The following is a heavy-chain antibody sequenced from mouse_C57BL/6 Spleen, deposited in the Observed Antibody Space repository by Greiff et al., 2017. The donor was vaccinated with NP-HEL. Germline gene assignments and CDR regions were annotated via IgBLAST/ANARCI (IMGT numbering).Heavy chain of an antibody. CDR2: ISSGGSYT. CDR1: GFTFSSYG. Sequence: EVQLVESGGDLVKPGGSLKLSCAASGFTFSSYGMSWVRQTPDKRLEWVATISSGGSYTYYPDSVKGRFTISRDNAKNTLYLQMSSLKSEDTAMYYCARHTNSYFDYWGQGTTLTVSS. V-gene: IGHV5-6*01. D-gene: IGHD4-1*01. J-gene: IGHJ2*01. CDR3: ARHTNSYFDY.